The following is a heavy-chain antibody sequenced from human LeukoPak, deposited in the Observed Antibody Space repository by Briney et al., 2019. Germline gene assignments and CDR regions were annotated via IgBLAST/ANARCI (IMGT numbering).Heavy chain of an antibody. CDR1: RFTFSSYS. D-gene: IGHD3-3*01. CDR3: ARVGYDFWSGYTTGH. CDR2: ISSSSSTI. V-gene: IGHV3-48*01. J-gene: IGHJ1*01. Sequence: GGSLRLSCAASRFTFSSYSMNWVRQAPGKGLEWVSYISSSSSTIYYADSMKGRFTISRDNAKNSLYLQMNSLRAEDTAVYYCARVGYDFWSGYTTGHWGQGTLVTVSS.